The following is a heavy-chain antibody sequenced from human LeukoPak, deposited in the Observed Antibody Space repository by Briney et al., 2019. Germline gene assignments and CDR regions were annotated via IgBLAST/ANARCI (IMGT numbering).Heavy chain of an antibody. CDR2: ISGSGGST. CDR3: AKVCEPLAMVQGVIFFDY. CDR1: GFTFSSYA. Sequence: PGGSLRLSCAASGFTFSSYAMSWVRQAPGKGLDWVSAISGSGGSTYYADSVKGRFTISRDNSKNTLYLQMNSLRAEDTAVYYCAKVCEPLAMVQGVIFFDYWGQGTLVTVSS. J-gene: IGHJ4*02. D-gene: IGHD3-10*01. V-gene: IGHV3-23*01.